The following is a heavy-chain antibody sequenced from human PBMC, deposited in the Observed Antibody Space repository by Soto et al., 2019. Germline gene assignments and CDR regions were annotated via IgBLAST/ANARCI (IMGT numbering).Heavy chain of an antibody. CDR1: GGSFSGYY. J-gene: IGHJ4*02. CDR2: INHSGST. V-gene: IGHV4-34*01. CDR3: ARRTQSTGDFDY. Sequence: SETLSLTCAVYGGSFSGYYWSWIRQPPGKGLEWIGEINHSGSTNYNPSLKSRVTISVDTSKNQFSLKLSSVTAADTAVYYCARRTQSTGDFDYWGQGTLVTVSS.